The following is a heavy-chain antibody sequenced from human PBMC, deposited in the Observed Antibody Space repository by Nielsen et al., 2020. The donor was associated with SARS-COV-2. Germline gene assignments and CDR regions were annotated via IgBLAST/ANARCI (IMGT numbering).Heavy chain of an antibody. V-gene: IGHV3-23*01. Sequence: GESLKISCVASGFTFSNFAMNWVRQAPGKGLEWVSTIGVSGGGTYYADSLKGRFTISRDSSKSTLYLQMNSLGADDTAIYYCTRRVAGGTMDVWGQGTTVTVSS. J-gene: IGHJ6*02. CDR2: IGVSGGGT. CDR1: GFTFSNFA. D-gene: IGHD6-19*01. CDR3: TRRVAGGTMDV.